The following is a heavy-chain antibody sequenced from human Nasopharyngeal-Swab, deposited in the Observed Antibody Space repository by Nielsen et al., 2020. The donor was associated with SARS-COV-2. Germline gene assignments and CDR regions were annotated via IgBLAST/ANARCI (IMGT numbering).Heavy chain of an antibody. CDR3: ARDIYGDYVGY. D-gene: IGHD4-17*01. J-gene: IGHJ4*02. Sequence: WIRQPPGKGLEWVAVIWYDGSNKYYADSVKGRFTISRDNSKNTLYLQMNSLRSEDTAVYCCARDIYGDYVGYWGQGTLVTVSS. CDR2: IWYDGSNK. V-gene: IGHV3-33*01.